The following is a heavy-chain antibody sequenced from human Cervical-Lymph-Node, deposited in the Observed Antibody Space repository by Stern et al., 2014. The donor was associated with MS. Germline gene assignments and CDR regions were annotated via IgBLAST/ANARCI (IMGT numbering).Heavy chain of an antibody. CDR1: GGTFSKFP. CDR3: ALSSETSDRWYSLGYDL. CDR2: IFPVFGTP. Sequence: QVQLVQSGAEVTKPGSSVKASCKASGGTFSKFPSSWVRQAPGHVLACMGGIFPVFGTPAYAQEFRGRVTITADVSTSTVYMELSSLRSDDTAVYYCALSSETSDRWYSLGYDLWGQGTLVTVSS. J-gene: IGHJ5*02. V-gene: IGHV1-69*01. D-gene: IGHD6-13*01.